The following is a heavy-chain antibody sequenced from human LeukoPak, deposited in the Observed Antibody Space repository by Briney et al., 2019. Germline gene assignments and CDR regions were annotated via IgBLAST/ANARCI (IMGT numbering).Heavy chain of an antibody. CDR3: ARDLGSGWYGS. D-gene: IGHD6-19*01. J-gene: IGHJ3*01. Sequence: GGSLRLSCAASGFTFSSYAMHWVRQAPGKGLGWVAVISYDGSNKYYADSVKGRFTISRDNSKNTLYLQMNSLRAEDTAVYYCARDLGSGWYGSWGQGTMVTVSS. V-gene: IGHV3-30-3*01. CDR1: GFTFSSYA. CDR2: ISYDGSNK.